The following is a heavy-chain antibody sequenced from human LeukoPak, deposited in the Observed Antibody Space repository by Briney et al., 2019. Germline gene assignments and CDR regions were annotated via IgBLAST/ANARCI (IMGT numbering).Heavy chain of an antibody. Sequence: ASVKVSCKVSGHTLTELSMHWVRQAPGKGLEWMGGFDPEDGETIYAQKFQGRVTMTEDTSTDTAYMELSSLRSEDTAVYYCATGVPTYYDFWSGYFTFDYWGQGTLVTVSS. CDR3: ATGVPTYYDFWSGYFTFDY. D-gene: IGHD3-3*01. V-gene: IGHV1-24*01. CDR2: FDPEDGET. J-gene: IGHJ4*02. CDR1: GHTLTELS.